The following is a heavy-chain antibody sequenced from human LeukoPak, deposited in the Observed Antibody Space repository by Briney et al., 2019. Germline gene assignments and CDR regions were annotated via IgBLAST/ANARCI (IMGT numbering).Heavy chain of an antibody. CDR3: ARLSGVLIDY. Sequence: GESLKISCKGSGYSFTNFWISWVRQMPGKGLEWMGTIDPSDSYTNYSPSSQGHVTISADKSISTAYLQWSSLKASDTAIYYCARLSGVLIDYWGQGTLVTVSS. D-gene: IGHD2-15*01. CDR1: GYSFTNFW. CDR2: IDPSDSYT. V-gene: IGHV5-10-1*01. J-gene: IGHJ4*02.